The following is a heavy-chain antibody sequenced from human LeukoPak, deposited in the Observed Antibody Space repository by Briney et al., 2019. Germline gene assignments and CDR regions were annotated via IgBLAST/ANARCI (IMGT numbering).Heavy chain of an antibody. CDR2: ISSSGDNA. V-gene: IGHV3-23*01. Sequence: GGSLRLSGAASGFTFSNYGMNWVRQAPGKGLEWVSLISSSGDNAYYADSVRGRFTISRDKSKNTVSLQMNSLRGEDTAVYYCAKDVRVGGGGMDVWGQGTPVTVSS. D-gene: IGHD1-26*01. CDR3: AKDVRVGGGGMDV. J-gene: IGHJ6*02. CDR1: GFTFSNYG.